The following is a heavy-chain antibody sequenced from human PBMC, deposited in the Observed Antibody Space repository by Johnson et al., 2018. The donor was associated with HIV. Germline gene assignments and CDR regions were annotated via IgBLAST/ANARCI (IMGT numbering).Heavy chain of an antibody. CDR1: GFTFSSYA. Sequence: QVQLVESGGGVVQPGRSLRLSCAASGFTFSSYAMHWVRQAPGKGLEWVAVISYDGSNKYYADSVKGRFTISRDNSKNTPYLQMNSLRAEDTAVYYCARVPTIGYIKDAFDIWGQGTMVTVSS. D-gene: IGHD5-18*01. CDR2: ISYDGSNK. V-gene: IGHV3-30-3*01. J-gene: IGHJ3*02. CDR3: ARVPTIGYIKDAFDI.